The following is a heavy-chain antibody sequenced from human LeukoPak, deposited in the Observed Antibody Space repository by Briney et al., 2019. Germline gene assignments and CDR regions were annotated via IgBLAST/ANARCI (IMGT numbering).Heavy chain of an antibody. D-gene: IGHD4-17*01. V-gene: IGHV3-48*01. CDR2: IIISNNRI. J-gene: IGHJ4*02. CDR3: ARETIYADKVIDH. Sequence: PGGSLRLSLAASGFTLSYFSFNGVGQAPGKGLEGIAYIIISNNRIYYAESVKGRVTISRDNAKNTLYPQMNSLRVEDTAVYYCARETIYADKVIDHWGQGNPVTVSS. CDR1: GFTLSYFS.